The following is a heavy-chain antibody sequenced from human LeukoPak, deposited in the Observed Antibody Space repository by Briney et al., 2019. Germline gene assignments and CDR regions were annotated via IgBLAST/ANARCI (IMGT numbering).Heavy chain of an antibody. CDR3: AELGIAMIGGV. CDR1: GFTFSSYE. CDR2: ISSSGSTI. J-gene: IGHJ6*04. D-gene: IGHD3-10*02. Sequence: GGSLRLSCAASGFTFSSYEMNWVRQAPGKGLEWVSYISSSGSTIYYADSVKGRFTISRDNAKNSLYLQMNSLRAEDTAVYCCAELGIAMIGGVWGKGTTVTISS. V-gene: IGHV3-48*03.